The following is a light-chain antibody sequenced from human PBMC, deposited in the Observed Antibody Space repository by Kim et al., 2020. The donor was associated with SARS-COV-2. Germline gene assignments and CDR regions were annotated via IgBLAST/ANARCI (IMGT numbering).Light chain of an antibody. J-gene: IGKJ2*03. CDR2: WAS. V-gene: IGKV4-1*01. CDR3: QQYYSIPYS. Sequence: RATSNCKSSQSVLYSSNSQNYLAWYQQKPGRPPKLLIYWASTRESGVPDRFSGSGSGTDFTLTISSLQAEDVAVYYCQQYYSIPYSFGQGTKLEI. CDR1: QSVLYSSNSQNY.